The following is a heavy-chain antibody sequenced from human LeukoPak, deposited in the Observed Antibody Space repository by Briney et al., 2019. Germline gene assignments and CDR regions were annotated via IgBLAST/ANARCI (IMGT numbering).Heavy chain of an antibody. CDR2: INPNSGGT. Sequence: ASVKVSCKASGYTFTGYYMHWVRQAPGQGLEWMGWINPNSGGTNYAQKFQGRVTMTRDTSTTTAYMELSRLRSDETAVYYCARLVVISPTSEYFQEWGQGTLVIVSS. V-gene: IGHV1-2*02. J-gene: IGHJ1*01. D-gene: IGHD3-22*01. CDR3: ARLVVISPTSEYFQE. CDR1: GYTFTGYY.